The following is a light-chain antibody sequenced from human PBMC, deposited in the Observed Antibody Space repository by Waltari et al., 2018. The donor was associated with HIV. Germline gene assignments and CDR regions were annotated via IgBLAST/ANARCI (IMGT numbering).Light chain of an antibody. CDR3: QQSYSAPRT. CDR2: DAS. Sequence: EIVLTQSPATLSLSPGERATLSCRAGQSVSGELAWYQQKPGLPPRLLIYDASNRATGIPGRFSGSGSGTDFTLTISSLEPEDFATYHCQQSYSAPRTFGQGTKVEIK. J-gene: IGKJ1*01. CDR1: QSVSGE. V-gene: IGKV3-11*01.